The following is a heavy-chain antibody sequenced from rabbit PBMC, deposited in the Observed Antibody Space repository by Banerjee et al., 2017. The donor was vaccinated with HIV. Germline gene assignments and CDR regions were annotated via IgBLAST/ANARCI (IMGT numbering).Heavy chain of an antibody. V-gene: IGHV1S40*01. CDR2: IYAGSTVNI. J-gene: IGHJ4*01. Sequence: QQLEESGGDLVKPGASLTLTCTASGFSFSSGYDMCWVRQAPGKGLEWIACIYAGSTVNIYYASWVNGRFTISKTSSTTVTLQLTSLTAADTATYFCARDDADYAGDGHASFNLWGPGTLVTVS. CDR3: ARDDADYAGDGHASFNL. CDR1: GFSFSSGYD. D-gene: IGHD4-2*01.